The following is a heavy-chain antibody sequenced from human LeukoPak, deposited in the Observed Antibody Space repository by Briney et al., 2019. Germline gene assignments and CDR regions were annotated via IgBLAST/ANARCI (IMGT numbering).Heavy chain of an antibody. CDR2: IYYSGST. V-gene: IGHV4-61*05. D-gene: IGHD6-13*01. CDR3: ARRAAAAGHHFDY. J-gene: IGHJ4*02. Sequence: SETLSLTCTVSGGSISSSSYYWSWIRQPPGKGLEWIGYIYYSGSTNYNPSLKSRVTISVDTSKNQFSLKLSSVTAADTAVYYCARRAAAAGHHFDYWGQGTLVTVSS. CDR1: GGSISSSSYY.